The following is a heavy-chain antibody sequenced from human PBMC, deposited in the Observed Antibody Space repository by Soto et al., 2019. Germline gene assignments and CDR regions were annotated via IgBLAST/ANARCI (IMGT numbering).Heavy chain of an antibody. CDR1: GGSISSSSYY. CDR3: ARSYGDYVSY. V-gene: IGHV4-39*01. CDR2: IYYSGST. J-gene: IGHJ4*02. Sequence: QLQLQESGPGLVKPSETLSLTCTVSGGSISSSSYYWGWIRQPPGKGLEWIGSIYYSGSTYYNPSLKNRVTISVDTHKNQFALKLSSVTAADTAVYYCARSYGDYVSYWGQGTLVTVSS. D-gene: IGHD4-17*01.